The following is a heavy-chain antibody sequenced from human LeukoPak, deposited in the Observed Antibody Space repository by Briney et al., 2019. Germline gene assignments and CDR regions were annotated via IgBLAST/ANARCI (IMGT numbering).Heavy chain of an antibody. CDR3: ARAGRWEGRPHAFDI. CDR2: IYYSWSN. Sequence: PAEPLSLTCTVSGVSKISYYYVWLRQPPGKGGEGVGYIYYSWSNNHNPSRKSRVTISVDTSKSQYSLKLSSVTAADTAVYYCARAGRWEGRPHAFDIWGQGTMVTVSS. J-gene: IGHJ3*02. D-gene: IGHD1-26*01. CDR1: GVSKISYY. V-gene: IGHV4-59*01.